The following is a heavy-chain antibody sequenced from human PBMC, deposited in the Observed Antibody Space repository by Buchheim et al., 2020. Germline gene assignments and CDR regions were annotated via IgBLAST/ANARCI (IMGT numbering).Heavy chain of an antibody. CDR1: GFTFSSYG. D-gene: IGHD2-15*01. V-gene: IGHV3-30*18. CDR2: TSYDGRRQ. CDR3: AKDYCNGGSCYYFDY. J-gene: IGHJ4*02. Sequence: QVQLVDSGGVVVQPGRSLRLSCAASGFTFSSYGMHWVRQAPGKGLEWVAVTSYDGRRQFYADSVKGRFTISRDNSKNTLYLQMNSLRPEDTAVYYCAKDYCNGGSCYYFDYWGRGSL.